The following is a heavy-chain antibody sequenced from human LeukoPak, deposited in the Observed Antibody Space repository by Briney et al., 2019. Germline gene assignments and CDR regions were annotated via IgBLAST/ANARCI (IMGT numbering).Heavy chain of an antibody. D-gene: IGHD1-26*01. J-gene: IGHJ4*02. V-gene: IGHV1-69*04. Sequence: SVKVSCKASGGTFSSYAISWVRQAPGQGLEWMGRIIPIFGIANYAQKFQGRGTITADKSTSTAYMELSSLRSEDTAVYYCARDLGGSYRYDYWGQGTLVTVSS. CDR1: GGTFSSYA. CDR2: IIPIFGIA. CDR3: ARDLGGSYRYDY.